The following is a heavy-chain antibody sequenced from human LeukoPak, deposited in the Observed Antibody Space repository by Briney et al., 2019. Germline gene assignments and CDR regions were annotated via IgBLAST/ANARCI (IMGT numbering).Heavy chain of an antibody. J-gene: IGHJ4*02. CDR1: GFTFSSYW. D-gene: IGHD1-26*01. Sequence: GGSLRLSCAASGFTFSSYWMHWVRQAPGKGLVWVSRINSDGSSTSYADSVKGRFTISRDNAKNTLYLQINSLRAEDTAVYYCARGTRMVGNDYWGQGTLVTVSS. CDR3: ARGTRMVGNDY. CDR2: INSDGSST. V-gene: IGHV3-74*01.